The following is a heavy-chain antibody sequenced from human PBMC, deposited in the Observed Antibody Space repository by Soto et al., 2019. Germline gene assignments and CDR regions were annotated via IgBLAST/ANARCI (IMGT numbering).Heavy chain of an antibody. Sequence: GGSLRLSCAASGFTFSSYSMHWVRQAPGKGLEWVAVISYDGSNKYYADSVKGRFTISRDNSKNTLYLQMNSLRAEDTAVFYCANGGLRLGELSYYYGMDVWGQGTTVTVSS. D-gene: IGHD3-16*02. J-gene: IGHJ6*02. CDR2: ISYDGSNK. CDR1: GFTFSSYS. CDR3: ANGGLRLGELSYYYGMDV. V-gene: IGHV3-30*18.